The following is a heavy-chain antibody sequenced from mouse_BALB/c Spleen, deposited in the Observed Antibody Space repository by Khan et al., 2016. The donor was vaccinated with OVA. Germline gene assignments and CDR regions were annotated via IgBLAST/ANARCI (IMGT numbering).Heavy chain of an antibody. CDR1: GFTFSDYY. CDR3: TRVDYGDPFAY. J-gene: IGHJ3*01. CDR2: ISDGGTYI. Sequence: EVELVESGGGLVKPGGSLKLSCAASGFTFSDYYMYWVRQTPEKRMEWVATISDGGTYIYYPDNVKGRFTISRDNAKNNLYLQMSSLKSEDTAMYYCTRVDYGDPFAYWGQGTLVTVSA. V-gene: IGHV5-4*02. D-gene: IGHD2-13*01.